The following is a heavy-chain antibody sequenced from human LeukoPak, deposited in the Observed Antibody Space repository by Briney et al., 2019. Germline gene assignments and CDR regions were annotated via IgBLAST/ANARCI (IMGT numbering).Heavy chain of an antibody. J-gene: IGHJ4*02. D-gene: IGHD3-22*01. V-gene: IGHV1-69*13. Sequence: SVKVSCKASGYTFTSYGISWVRQATGQGLEWMGGIIPIFGTANYAQKFQGRVTITADESTSTAYMELSSLRSEDTAVYYCARGGTKYYYDSSGYSLDYWGQGTLVTVSS. CDR2: IIPIFGTA. CDR3: ARGGTKYYYDSSGYSLDY. CDR1: GYTFTSYG.